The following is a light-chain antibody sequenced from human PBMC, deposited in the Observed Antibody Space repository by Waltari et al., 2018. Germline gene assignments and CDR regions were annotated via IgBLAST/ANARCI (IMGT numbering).Light chain of an antibody. V-gene: IGKV1-33*01. CDR2: ETS. CDR3: QQYDDIGLA. J-gene: IGKJ4*01. Sequence: DIQMTQSQSSMSGYVGERVTITCQASQDISRYLNWYQQKPWKAPKLLIYETSKLERWVPSRFSGSRSGTDFTFTINSLQPEDIGTYYCQQYDDIGLAFGGGTKVEIK. CDR1: QDISRY.